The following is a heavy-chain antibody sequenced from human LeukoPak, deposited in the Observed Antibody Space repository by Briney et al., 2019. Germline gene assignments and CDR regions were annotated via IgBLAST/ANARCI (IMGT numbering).Heavy chain of an antibody. V-gene: IGHV4-61*08. Sequence: SQTLSLTCTVSGGSISIGDYYWSWIRQPPGKGLEWIGEINHSGSTNYNPSLKSRVTISVDTSKNQFSLKLSSVTAADTAVYYCARDGVVRGVKDYYGMDVWGQGTTVTVSS. D-gene: IGHD3-10*01. CDR2: INHSGST. CDR1: GGSISIGDYY. J-gene: IGHJ6*02. CDR3: ARDGVVRGVKDYYGMDV.